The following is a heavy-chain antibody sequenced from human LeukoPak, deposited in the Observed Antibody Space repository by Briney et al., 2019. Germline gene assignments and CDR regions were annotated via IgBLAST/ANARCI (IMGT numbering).Heavy chain of an antibody. CDR2: IYYSGST. Sequence: SETLSLTCTVSGGSLSSYYWSWIRQPPGKGLEWIGYIYYSGSTNYNPSLKSRVTISVDTSKNQFSLKLSSVTAADTAVYYCARDHMGNRSWGQGTLVTVSS. CDR1: GGSLSSYY. CDR3: ARDHMGNRS. J-gene: IGHJ5*02. D-gene: IGHD1-14*01. V-gene: IGHV4-59*01.